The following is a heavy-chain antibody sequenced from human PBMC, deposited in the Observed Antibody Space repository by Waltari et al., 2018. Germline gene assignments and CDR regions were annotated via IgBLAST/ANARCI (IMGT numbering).Heavy chain of an antibody. Sequence: QMQLQESVPGLVKPSGTLSLTCTVSGDSMSSGDWWSWVRQPPEKGLEWIGQIQRSGRTNYNPSLESRVTISIDTSNNHFSLKVTSTTAADTAVYYCARDRGRGIYLDSWGRGTLVTVSP. D-gene: IGHD2-15*01. J-gene: IGHJ4*02. CDR2: IQRSGRT. CDR3: ARDRGRGIYLDS. CDR1: GDSMSSGDW. V-gene: IGHV4-4*02.